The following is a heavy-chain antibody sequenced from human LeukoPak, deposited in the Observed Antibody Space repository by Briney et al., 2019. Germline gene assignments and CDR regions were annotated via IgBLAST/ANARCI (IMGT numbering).Heavy chain of an antibody. CDR2: ISYDGSNK. D-gene: IGHD3-10*01. CDR3: ARDRGYYGSGSYQNY. Sequence: GGSLRLSCAASGFTFSSYAMHWVRQAPDKGLEWVAVISYDGSNKYYADSVKGRFTISRDNSKNTLYLQMNSLRAEDTAVYYCARDRGYYGSGSYQNYWGQGTLVTVSS. V-gene: IGHV3-30-3*01. CDR1: GFTFSSYA. J-gene: IGHJ4*02.